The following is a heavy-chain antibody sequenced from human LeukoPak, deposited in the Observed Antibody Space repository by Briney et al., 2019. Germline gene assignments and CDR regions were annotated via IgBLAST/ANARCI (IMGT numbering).Heavy chain of an antibody. V-gene: IGHV3-30-3*01. Sequence: GGSLRLSCAASGFTFSSYAMHWVRQAPGKGLEWVAVISYDGSNKYYADSVKGRFTISRDNSKNTLYLQMNSLRAEDTAVYYCAKDLLPDDSSGYYYFGMDVWGQGTTVTVSS. CDR1: GFTFSSYA. CDR2: ISYDGSNK. J-gene: IGHJ6*02. D-gene: IGHD3-22*01. CDR3: AKDLLPDDSSGYYYFGMDV.